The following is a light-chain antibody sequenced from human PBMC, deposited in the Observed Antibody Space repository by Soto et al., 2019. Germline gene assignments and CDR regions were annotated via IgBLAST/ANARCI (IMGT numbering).Light chain of an antibody. J-gene: IGLJ3*02. V-gene: IGLV1-47*01. Sequence: QSVLTQAPSASGTPGQRVTISCSGSSSNIGSNYVYWYQQLPGTAPKLLIYRNNQRPSGVPDRFSGSKSGTSASLAISGLRSEDEADYYCAVRDDSLSGWVFGGGTKLTVL. CDR1: SSNIGSNY. CDR3: AVRDDSLSGWV. CDR2: RNN.